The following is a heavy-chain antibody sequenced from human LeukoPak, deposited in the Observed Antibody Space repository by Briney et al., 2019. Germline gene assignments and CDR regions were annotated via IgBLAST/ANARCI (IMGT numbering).Heavy chain of an antibody. V-gene: IGHV3-21*01. CDR1: GFTFSSYS. Sequence: GGSLRLSCAASGFTFSSYSMNWVRQAPGKGLEWVSSISSSSNYIYYADSVKGRFTISRDNAKNSLYLQMNSLRAEDTAVYYCARVPDEEPPSFRVDYWGQGTLFTVSS. D-gene: IGHD3-10*01. CDR2: ISSSSNYI. CDR3: ARVPDEEPPSFRVDY. J-gene: IGHJ4*02.